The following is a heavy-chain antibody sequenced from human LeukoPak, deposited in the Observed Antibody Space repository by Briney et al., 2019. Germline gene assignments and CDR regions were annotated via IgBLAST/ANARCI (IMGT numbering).Heavy chain of an antibody. CDR2: VYSSGTT. D-gene: IGHD3-22*01. CDR3: ARDSKQGYDTSGLYY. Sequence: SETLSLTCAVSGGSFTGHYWSRIRQPPGKALEWIGYVYSSGTTTYNPSLESRVTISLDTYGKQVSLILTSVTAADTAVYYCARDSKQGYDTSGLYYWGQGTLVTVSS. J-gene: IGHJ4*02. V-gene: IGHV4-59*11. CDR1: GGSFTGHY.